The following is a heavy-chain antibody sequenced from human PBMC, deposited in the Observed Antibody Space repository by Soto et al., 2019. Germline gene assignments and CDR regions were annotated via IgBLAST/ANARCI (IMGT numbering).Heavy chain of an antibody. CDR1: GYTFTSYY. V-gene: IGHV1-46*01. CDR3: AMHPGVATM. D-gene: IGHD5-12*01. Sequence: QVQLVQSGAEVKKPGASVKVSCKASGYTFTSYYIHWVRQAPGQGLEWMAIINPSGGSTNYAQKFQGRVTMTRDTSTTTVYMERSSLRSEDTAIYYCAMHPGVATMWGQGTLVTVSS. CDR2: INPSGGST. J-gene: IGHJ4*02.